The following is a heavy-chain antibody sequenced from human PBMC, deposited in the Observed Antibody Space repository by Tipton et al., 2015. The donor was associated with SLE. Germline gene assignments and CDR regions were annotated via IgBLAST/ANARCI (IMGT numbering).Heavy chain of an antibody. CDR1: GGSISSHY. CDR2: IYYSGST. V-gene: IGHV4-59*11. J-gene: IGHJ4*02. D-gene: IGHD2-21*01. Sequence: TLSLTCTVSGGSISSHYWSWIRQPPGKGLEWIGYIYYSGSTAYNPSLKSRVTISVDTSKNQFSLNLRSVTDAVTAVYYCARVPCGSDCYYPLDVGYWGQGTLVALSS. CDR3: ARVPCGSDCYYPLDVGY.